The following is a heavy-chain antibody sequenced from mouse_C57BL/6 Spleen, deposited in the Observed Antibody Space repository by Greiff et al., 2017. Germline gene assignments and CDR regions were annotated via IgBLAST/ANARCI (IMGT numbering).Heavy chain of an antibody. Sequence: QVQLQQPGTELVKPGASVKLSCKASGYTFTSSWMYWVKQGPGHGLEWIGNIKPRNGGTNYHEKFKSKATLTLDKSTSTAYMQLSSLTSEDSAFYDCATYSNYEEFAYWGQGTLVTVSA. CDR3: ATYSNYEEFAY. CDR1: GYTFTSSW. CDR2: IKPRNGGT. V-gene: IGHV1-53*01. D-gene: IGHD2-5*01. J-gene: IGHJ3*01.